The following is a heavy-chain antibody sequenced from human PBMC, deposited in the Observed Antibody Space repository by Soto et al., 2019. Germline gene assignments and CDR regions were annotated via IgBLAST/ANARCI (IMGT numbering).Heavy chain of an antibody. V-gene: IGHV2-5*02. J-gene: IGHJ5*02. CDR1: GFSLSTSGVG. Sequence: QITLKESGPPLVKPTQTLTLTCTFSGFSLSTSGVGVGWIRQPPGKALEWLALIYWDDDKRYSPSLKSRLTITKDTSKNQVVLTMTNMDPVDTATYYCAHSPVQLERLGDNWFDPWGQGTLVTVSS. D-gene: IGHD1-1*01. CDR3: AHSPVQLERLGDNWFDP. CDR2: IYWDDDK.